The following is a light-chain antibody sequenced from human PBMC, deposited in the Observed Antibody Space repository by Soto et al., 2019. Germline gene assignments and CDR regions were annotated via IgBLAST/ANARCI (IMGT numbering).Light chain of an antibody. CDR1: HTLLHSNGYNY. J-gene: IGKJ1*01. V-gene: IGKV2-28*01. CDR3: MQALQSPWT. Sequence: DIVMTQSPLSLPVTTGEPASISFRSSHTLLHSNGYNYLDWYLQKPGQSPQLLIYLGSNRASGVPDRFSGSGSGTDFTLKISRVEAEDVGLYYCMQALQSPWTFGQGTKVDI. CDR2: LGS.